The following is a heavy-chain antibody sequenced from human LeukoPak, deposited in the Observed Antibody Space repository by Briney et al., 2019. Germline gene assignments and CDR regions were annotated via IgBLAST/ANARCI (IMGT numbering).Heavy chain of an antibody. V-gene: IGHV1-69*05. D-gene: IGHD3-22*01. CDR2: TIPIFGTA. Sequence: SVKVSCKASGGTFSSYAISWVRQAPGQGLEWMGGTIPIFGTANYAQKFQGRVTMTRDMSTSTVYMELSSLRSEDTAVYYCARGPLSYYYDSSGPPVGYWGQGTLVTVSS. J-gene: IGHJ4*02. CDR3: ARGPLSYYYDSSGPPVGY. CDR1: GGTFSSYA.